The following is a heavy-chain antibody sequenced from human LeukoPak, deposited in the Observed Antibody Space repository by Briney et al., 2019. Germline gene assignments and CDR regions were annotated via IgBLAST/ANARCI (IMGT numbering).Heavy chain of an antibody. CDR1: GFTFSSYA. CDR3: AKARDGYKSALFDY. V-gene: IGHV3-23*01. D-gene: IGHD5-24*01. CDR2: ISGSGGST. J-gene: IGHJ4*02. Sequence: GGSLRLSCAASGFTFSSYAMSWVRPAPGKGLEWVSAISGSGGSTYYADSVKGRFTISRDNSKNTLYLQMNSLRAEDTAVYYCAKARDGYKSALFDYWGQGTLVTVSS.